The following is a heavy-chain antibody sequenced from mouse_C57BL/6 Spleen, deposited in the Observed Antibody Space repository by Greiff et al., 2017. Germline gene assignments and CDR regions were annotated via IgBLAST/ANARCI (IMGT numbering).Heavy chain of an antibody. CDR3: TRSATRGFAY. Sequence: VQRVESGAELVRPGASVTLSCKASGYTFTDYEMHWVKQTPVHGLEWIGAIDPETGGTAYNQKFKGKAILTADKSSSTAYMELRSLTSEDSAVYYCTRSATRGFAYWGQGTLVTVSA. CDR2: IDPETGGT. J-gene: IGHJ3*01. D-gene: IGHD4-1*02. V-gene: IGHV1-15*01. CDR1: GYTFTDYE.